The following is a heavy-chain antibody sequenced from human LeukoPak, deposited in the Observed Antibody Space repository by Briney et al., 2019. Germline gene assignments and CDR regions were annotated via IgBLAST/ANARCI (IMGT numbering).Heavy chain of an antibody. CDR2: INHSGST. V-gene: IGHV4-34*01. CDR3: ARGATKGTKDY. CDR1: GGSFSGYY. J-gene: IGHJ4*02. Sequence: PSETLSLTCAVYGGSFSGYYWSWIRQPPGKGLEWIGEINHSGSTNYNPSLKSRVTISVDTSKNQFSLKLSSVTAADTAVYYCARGATKGTKDYWGQGTLVTVSS. D-gene: IGHD1-26*01.